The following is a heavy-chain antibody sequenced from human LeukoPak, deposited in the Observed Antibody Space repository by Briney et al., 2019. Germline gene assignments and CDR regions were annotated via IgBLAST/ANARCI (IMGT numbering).Heavy chain of an antibody. Sequence: GGSLRLSCAASGFTFSSCTMNWVRQPPGKGLEWVSNIGTSSTTIYYADSVKGRFTISRDNAKNSLYLQMNSLRAEDTAVYYCARAVLWFGELYYYGMDVWGQGTTVTVSS. D-gene: IGHD3-10*01. CDR1: GFTFSSCT. J-gene: IGHJ6*02. CDR2: IGTSSTTI. CDR3: ARAVLWFGELYYYGMDV. V-gene: IGHV3-48*04.